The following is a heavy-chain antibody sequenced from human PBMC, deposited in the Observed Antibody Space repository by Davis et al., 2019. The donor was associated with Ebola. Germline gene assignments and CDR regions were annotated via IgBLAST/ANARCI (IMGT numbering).Heavy chain of an antibody. CDR2: IKQAGSEK. D-gene: IGHD6-13*01. CDR3: ANQPAALGTDY. Sequence: GESPKTPRAAPGFTFSRYGMRSDRQAPATGLEWAANIKQAGSEKYYVDSVKGRFTISRDNAKNSLFLQMNNLSAEDTAGYYCANQPAALGTDYWGQGTLVTVSS. V-gene: IGHV3-7*01. J-gene: IGHJ4*02. CDR1: GFTFSRYG.